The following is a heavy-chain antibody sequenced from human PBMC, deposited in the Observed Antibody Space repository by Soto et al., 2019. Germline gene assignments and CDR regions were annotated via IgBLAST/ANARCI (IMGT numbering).Heavy chain of an antibody. D-gene: IGHD3-10*01. CDR2: IIPILGIA. Sequence: SVKVSCTASGCTLSIYTISWVRQAPGQGLEWMGRIIPILGIANYAQKFQGRVTITADKSTSTAYMELSSLRSEDTAVYYCARVPGMVRGVMHYYYMDVWGKGTTVTVSS. V-gene: IGHV1-69*02. CDR3: ARVPGMVRGVMHYYYMDV. J-gene: IGHJ6*03. CDR1: GCTLSIYT.